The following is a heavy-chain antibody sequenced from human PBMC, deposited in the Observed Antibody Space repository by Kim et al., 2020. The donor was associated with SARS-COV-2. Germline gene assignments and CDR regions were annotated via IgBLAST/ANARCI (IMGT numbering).Heavy chain of an antibody. J-gene: IGHJ6*02. CDR1: GFTFSSYW. D-gene: IGHD3-22*01. Sequence: GGSLRLSCAASGFTFSSYWMHWVRQAPGKGLVWVSRINSDGSSTSYADSVKGRFTISRDNAKNTLYLQMNSLRAEDTAVYYCARGAFTYYYDSSGQIKTSGMDVWRQGTTVTVSS. V-gene: IGHV3-74*01. CDR2: INSDGSST. CDR3: ARGAFTYYYDSSGQIKTSGMDV.